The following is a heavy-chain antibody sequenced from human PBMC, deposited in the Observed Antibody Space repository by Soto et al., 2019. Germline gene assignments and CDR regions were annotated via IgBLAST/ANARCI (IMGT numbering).Heavy chain of an antibody. CDR3: ARDRVESGYPEYFQH. CDR1: GFTFSNYA. V-gene: IGHV3-23*01. CDR2: ISGGGGQT. J-gene: IGHJ1*01. D-gene: IGHD3-22*01. Sequence: GGSLRLSCAASGFTFSNYAMSWVRQAPGKGPEWVSAISGGGGQTYYLESVKGRFTISRDNSKNTVSLLLNSLRADDTAVYYCARDRVESGYPEYFQHWGQGTLVTVSS.